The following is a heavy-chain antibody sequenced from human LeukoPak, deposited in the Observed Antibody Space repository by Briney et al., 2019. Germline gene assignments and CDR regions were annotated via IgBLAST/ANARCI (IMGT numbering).Heavy chain of an antibody. CDR1: GFTFSSYG. Sequence: PGRSLRLSCAASGFTFSSYGMHWVRQAPGKGLEWVAVIWYDGSNKYYADSVKGRFTISRDNAKNSLYLQMNSLRAEDTALYYCEKDLDRAVGGDDYFAYWGQGTLVTVSS. D-gene: IGHD6-19*01. J-gene: IGHJ4*02. CDR3: EKDLDRAVGGDDYFAY. CDR2: IWYDGSNK. V-gene: IGHV3-33*03.